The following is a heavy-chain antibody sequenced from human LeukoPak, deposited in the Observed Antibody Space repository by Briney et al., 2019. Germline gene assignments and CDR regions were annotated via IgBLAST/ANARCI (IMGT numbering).Heavy chain of an antibody. D-gene: IGHD2-2*01. Sequence: ASVKVSCKASGGTFSSYAMSWVRQAPGQGLEWMGWISAYNGNTNYAQKLQGRVTMTTDTSTSTAYMELRSLRSDDTAVYYCARGAVVVPAAFDYWGQGTLVTVSS. V-gene: IGHV1-18*01. CDR3: ARGAVVVPAAFDY. CDR2: ISAYNGNT. J-gene: IGHJ4*02. CDR1: GGTFSSYA.